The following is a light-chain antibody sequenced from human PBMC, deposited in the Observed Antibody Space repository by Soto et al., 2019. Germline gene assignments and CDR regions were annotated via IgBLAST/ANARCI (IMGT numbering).Light chain of an antibody. Sequence: ELVWTQSPGTLSLSPGERATLTCRASQSVSSSYLAWYQQKPGQAPRLLIYGASSRATGIPDRFSGSGSGTDFTLTISRLEPEDFAVYYCQQYGRSPYTFGQGTKLEIK. V-gene: IGKV3-20*01. CDR1: QSVSSSY. CDR2: GAS. CDR3: QQYGRSPYT. J-gene: IGKJ2*01.